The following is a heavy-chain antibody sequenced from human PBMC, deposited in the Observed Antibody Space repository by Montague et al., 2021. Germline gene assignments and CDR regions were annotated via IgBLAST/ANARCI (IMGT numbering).Heavy chain of an antibody. CDR2: MNTSGSP. V-gene: IGHV4-59*02. D-gene: IGHD7-27*01. J-gene: IGHJ4*01. Sequence: SETLSLTCTVSGGSVTGYDCSWIRQPQPKGLEWIGYMNTSGSPNYNPSFKSRLAISIDGSRNQFSLELSFVTAADTAIYFCGRDYWGSIDYWGHGILVTVSS. CDR1: GGSVTGYD. CDR3: GRDYWGSIDY.